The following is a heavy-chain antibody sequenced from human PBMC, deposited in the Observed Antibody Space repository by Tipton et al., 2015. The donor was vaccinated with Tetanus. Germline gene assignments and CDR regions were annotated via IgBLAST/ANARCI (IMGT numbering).Heavy chain of an antibody. CDR3: ASSTVTR. J-gene: IGHJ4*02. CDR1: GATVSRSN. V-gene: IGHV3-11*04. Sequence: GSLRLSCTVSGATVSRSNYHWGWIRQPPGKGLEWISYISTTSNTIYYADSVRGRFTISRDNANNLLYLQMSSLRREDTAVYYCASSTVTRWGPGTLVTVSS. CDR2: ISTTSNTI. D-gene: IGHD4-17*01.